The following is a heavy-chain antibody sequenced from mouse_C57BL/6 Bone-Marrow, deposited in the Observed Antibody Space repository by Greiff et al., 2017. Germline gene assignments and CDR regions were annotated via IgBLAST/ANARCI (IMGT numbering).Heavy chain of an antibody. D-gene: IGHD2-1*01. Sequence: QVQLKQPGAELVKPGASVKLSCKASGYTFTSYWMHWVKQRPGQGLEWIGMIHPNSGSTNYNEKFKSKATLTVDKSSRTAYMQLSSLTSEDSAVYYCARSDYGNYEWYFDVWGTGTTVTVSS. CDR2: IHPNSGST. CDR1: GYTFTSYW. CDR3: ARSDYGNYEWYFDV. V-gene: IGHV1-64*01. J-gene: IGHJ1*03.